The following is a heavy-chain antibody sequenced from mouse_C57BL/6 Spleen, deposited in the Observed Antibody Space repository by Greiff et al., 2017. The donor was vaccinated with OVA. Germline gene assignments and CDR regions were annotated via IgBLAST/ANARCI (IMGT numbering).Heavy chain of an antibody. Sequence: QVQLQQSGAELVKPGASVKMSCKASGYTFTSYWITWVKQRPGQGLEWIGDIYPGSGSTNYNEKFKSKATLTVDTSSSTAYMQLSSLTSEDSAVYYCARRDYSNYGDYAMGYWGQGTSVTVSS. J-gene: IGHJ4*01. CDR2: IYPGSGST. V-gene: IGHV1-55*01. CDR1: GYTFTSYW. D-gene: IGHD2-5*01. CDR3: ARRDYSNYGDYAMGY.